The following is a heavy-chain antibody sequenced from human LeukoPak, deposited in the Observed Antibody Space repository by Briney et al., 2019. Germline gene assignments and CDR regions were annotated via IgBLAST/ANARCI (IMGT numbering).Heavy chain of an antibody. D-gene: IGHD5-12*01. CDR3: ARGRRIVATGIFGVRKNWFDP. CDR1: GFTVRSNY. J-gene: IGHJ5*02. CDR2: IYSGGST. Sequence: GGSLRLSCAASGFTVRSNYMSWVRQAPGKGLEWVSVIYSGGSTYYADSVKGRFTIYRDNSKNTLYLQMNSLRAEDTAVYYCARGRRIVATGIFGVRKNWFDPWGQGTLVTVSS. V-gene: IGHV3-66*02.